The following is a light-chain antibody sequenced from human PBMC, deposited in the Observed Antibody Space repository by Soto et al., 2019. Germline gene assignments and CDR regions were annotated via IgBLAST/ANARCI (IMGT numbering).Light chain of an antibody. CDR2: DVS. Sequence: VLAQPASVSGAPGQSITISCTGTSRDVGGYNYVSWYQHHPGKAPKLIIYDVSNRPSGVSIRFSGSKSDNTASLTISGLQPEDEADYHCSSYTTSNTRQIVFGTGTKLTVL. CDR1: SRDVGGYNY. CDR3: SSYTTSNTRQIV. J-gene: IGLJ1*01. V-gene: IGLV2-14*03.